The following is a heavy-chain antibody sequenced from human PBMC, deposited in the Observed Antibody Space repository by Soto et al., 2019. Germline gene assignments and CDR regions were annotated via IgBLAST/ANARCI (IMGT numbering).Heavy chain of an antibody. V-gene: IGHV3-23*01. J-gene: IGHJ6*02. D-gene: IGHD4-4*01. CDR2: ISGSGGST. Sequence: PGGSLRLSCAASGFTFSSYAMSWVRQAPGKGLEWVSAISGSGGSTYYADSVKGRFTISRDNSKNTLYLQMNSLRAEDTAVYYCAKDNPTVTTDYYYYGMDVWGQGTTVTVSS. CDR1: GFTFSSYA. CDR3: AKDNPTVTTDYYYYGMDV.